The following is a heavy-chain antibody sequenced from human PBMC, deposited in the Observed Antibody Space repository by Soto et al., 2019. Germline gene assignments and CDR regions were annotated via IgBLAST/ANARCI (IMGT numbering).Heavy chain of an antibody. J-gene: IGHJ4*02. V-gene: IGHV1-69*06. Sequence: QVQLVQSGAEVKKPGSSVKVSCKASGGTFSSYAFSWVRQAPGQGLEWMGGIIPLLATPNYAQKFQGRVTITADKSTSTAYMELSRRRSGDTAVYFCAGGRGASAGYDFDYWGQETLVTVSS. CDR1: GGTFSSYA. D-gene: IGHD6-13*01. CDR2: IIPLLATP. CDR3: AGGRGASAGYDFDY.